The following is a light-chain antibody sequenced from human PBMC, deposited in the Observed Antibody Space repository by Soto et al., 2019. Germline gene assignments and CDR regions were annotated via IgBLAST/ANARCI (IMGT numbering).Light chain of an antibody. V-gene: IGKV3-20*01. CDR2: DAP. CDR3: QQYGSFPYT. J-gene: IGKJ2*01. CDR1: QSVSSSY. Sequence: EIVLTQSPGTLSLSPGERATLSCRASQSVSSSYLAWYQQKPGQAPGLLIYDAPSRATGIPDRFSGSGSGTDFTLTISRLEPEDFAVYYCQQYGSFPYTFGQGTKLEIK.